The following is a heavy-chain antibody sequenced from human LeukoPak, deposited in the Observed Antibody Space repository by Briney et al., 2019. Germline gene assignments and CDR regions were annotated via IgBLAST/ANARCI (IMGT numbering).Heavy chain of an antibody. CDR1: GFTFNTFH. Sequence: GGSLRLSCASSGFTFNTFHMNWVRQAPGKGLEWVSFISRSGTNIYHADSVKGRFTISRDNANNSLYLQISSLRAEDTAVYYCAKVISSGTYHSTIFFDYWGQGTLVTVSS. J-gene: IGHJ4*02. CDR3: AKVISSGTYHSTIFFDY. CDR2: ISRSGTNI. D-gene: IGHD1-26*01. V-gene: IGHV3-48*04.